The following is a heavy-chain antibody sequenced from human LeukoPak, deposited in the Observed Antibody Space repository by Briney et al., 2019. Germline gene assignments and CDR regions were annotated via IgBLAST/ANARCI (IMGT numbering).Heavy chain of an antibody. V-gene: IGHV4-59*01. Sequence: KSSETLSLTCSVSGGSIKTYYWTWIRQPPGKGLEWIGYTHYSGSTDSNPSLMGRVTISLDTSKSQFSLELRSVTAADTAVYYCVRDQSEFDSWGQGTVVTVSS. CDR3: VRDQSEFDS. CDR1: GGSIKTYY. CDR2: THYSGST. J-gene: IGHJ4*02.